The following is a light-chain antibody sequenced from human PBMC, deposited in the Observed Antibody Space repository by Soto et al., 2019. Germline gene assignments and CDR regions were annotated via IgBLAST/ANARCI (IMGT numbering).Light chain of an antibody. CDR2: DVT. Sequence: QSALTQPASVSGSPGQSITISCTGTSSDVGGYNYVSWYQQNPGKAPKLMIYDVTNRPSGVSNRFSGSKSGNTASLTISGLQAEDEADYYCSSYITSNTLVLGTGTKVTVL. V-gene: IGLV2-14*01. CDR3: SSYITSNTLV. J-gene: IGLJ1*01. CDR1: SSDVGGYNY.